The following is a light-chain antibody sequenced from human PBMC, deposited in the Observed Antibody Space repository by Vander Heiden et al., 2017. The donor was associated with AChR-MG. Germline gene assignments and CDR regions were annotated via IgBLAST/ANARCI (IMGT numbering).Light chain of an antibody. CDR1: QSISSY. J-gene: IGKJ1*01. CDR3: QQSYRTPPWT. CDR2: SAS. V-gene: IGKV1-39*01. Sequence: DIQMTQSPSSLSASVGDRVTITCRASQSISSYLNWYQQKPGKAPELLIYSASSLQSGVPSRFSGSGSGRDFTLTISSLQPEDFAVYYCQQSYRTPPWTFGQGTKVEIK.